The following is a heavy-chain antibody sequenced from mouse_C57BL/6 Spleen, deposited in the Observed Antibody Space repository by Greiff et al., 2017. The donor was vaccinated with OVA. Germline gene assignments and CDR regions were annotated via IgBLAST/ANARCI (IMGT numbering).Heavy chain of an antibody. V-gene: IGHV1-52*01. J-gene: IGHJ1*03. CDR3: ARLDYYSNYYCDV. CDR2: IAPSDSET. CDR1: GYTFTSYW. D-gene: IGHD2-5*01. Sequence: VQLQQPGAELVRPGSSVKLSCKASGYTFTSYWMHWVKQRPIQGLEWIGNIAPSDSETHYNQKFKDKATLTVDKSSSTAYMQLSSLTSEDSAVYYCARLDYYSNYYCDVWGTGTTVTVAS.